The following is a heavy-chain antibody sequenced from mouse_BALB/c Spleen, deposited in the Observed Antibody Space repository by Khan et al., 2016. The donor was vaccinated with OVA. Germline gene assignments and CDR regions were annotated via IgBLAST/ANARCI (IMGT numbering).Heavy chain of an antibody. V-gene: IGHV1-7*01. CDR1: GYTFTSYW. CDR3: AKRGLYGIFPY. J-gene: IGHJ3*01. CDR2: INPSTGYT. D-gene: IGHD2-1*01. Sequence: QVQLKQSGAELAKPGASVKMSCKASGYTFTSYWIHWIKQRPGQGLEWIGYINPSTGYTEYNQKFKDKATLTTDTSSSTAYMQLSSLSSEDSAVCYSAKRGLYGIFPYWGQGTLVTVSA.